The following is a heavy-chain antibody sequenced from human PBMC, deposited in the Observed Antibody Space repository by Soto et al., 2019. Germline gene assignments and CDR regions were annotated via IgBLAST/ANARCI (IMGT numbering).Heavy chain of an antibody. CDR1: GFTFSNYG. CDR3: AKGGIIVLIKGPTNWFDP. J-gene: IGHJ5*02. Sequence: GGSLRLSCAASGFTFSNYGMHWVRQAPGKGLEWVAVISYDGSNKYYADSVKGRFTISRDNSKNTLYLQMNSLRAEDTAVYYCAKGGIIVLIKGPTNWFDPWGQGTLVTVYS. V-gene: IGHV3-30*18. CDR2: ISYDGSNK. D-gene: IGHD3-22*01.